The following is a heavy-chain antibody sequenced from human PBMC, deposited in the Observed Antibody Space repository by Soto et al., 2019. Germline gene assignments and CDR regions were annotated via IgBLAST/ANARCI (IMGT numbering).Heavy chain of an antibody. D-gene: IGHD3-10*01. CDR1: GFTFSSFN. CDR3: ARSVLFRGLNRSFDI. Sequence: LRLSCSSSGFTFSSFNMHWVRQAPGKGLEWVSSISGTTKYIYYGDSVKCRFTISRDNAENSMFLQMNSLRVEETAVYYCARSVLFRGLNRSFDIWGQGTLVTVSS. J-gene: IGHJ4*03. V-gene: IGHV3-21*01. CDR2: ISGTTKYI.